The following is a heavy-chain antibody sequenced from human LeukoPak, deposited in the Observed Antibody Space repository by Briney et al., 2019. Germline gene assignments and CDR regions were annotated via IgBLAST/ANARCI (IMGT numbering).Heavy chain of an antibody. D-gene: IGHD3-3*01. J-gene: IGHJ4*02. CDR2: ISYDGSNK. CDR1: GFTFRSYA. V-gene: IGHV3-30-3*01. Sequence: PGRSLRLSCAASGFTFRSYAMSWVRQAPGKGGEWVAVISYDGSNKYYEDSVKGRFTISRDNSKNTLYLQMNSLRAEDMAVYYCAREEWYYFDYWGQGTLVTVSS. CDR3: AREEWYYFDY.